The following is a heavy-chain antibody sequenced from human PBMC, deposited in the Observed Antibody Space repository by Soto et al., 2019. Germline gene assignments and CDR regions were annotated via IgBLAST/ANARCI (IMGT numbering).Heavy chain of an antibody. D-gene: IGHD2-2*01. Sequence: QVQLQESGPGLVKPSETLSLTCAVSGDSISGSQWWSWVRLPPGKGLEWIGEISHTATTNYNPSLKSRVTMSVDKPKNLFSLNLTSGTAADTALYYCAGVISSRDEYFDYWGQGTVVTVSP. CDR3: AGVISSRDEYFDY. CDR2: ISHTATT. J-gene: IGHJ4*02. CDR1: GDSISGSQW. V-gene: IGHV4-4*02.